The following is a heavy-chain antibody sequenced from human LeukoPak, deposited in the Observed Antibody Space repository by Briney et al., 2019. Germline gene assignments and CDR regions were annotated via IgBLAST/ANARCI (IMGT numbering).Heavy chain of an antibody. D-gene: IGHD1-7*01. CDR3: ARPRGVTGTTSYYMDV. Sequence: GESLKISCKGSGYSFTSYWIGWVRQMPRKGLEWMGIIYPGDSDTSYSPSFQGQVTISADKSISTAYLQWSSLKASDTAMYYCARPRGVTGTTSYYMDVRGKGTTVTVSS. J-gene: IGHJ6*03. CDR1: GYSFTSYW. V-gene: IGHV5-51*01. CDR2: IYPGDSDT.